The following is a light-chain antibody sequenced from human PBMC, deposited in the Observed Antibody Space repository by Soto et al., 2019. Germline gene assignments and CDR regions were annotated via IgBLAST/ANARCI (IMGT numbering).Light chain of an antibody. CDR1: QDISTS. J-gene: IGKJ2*01. CDR3: QHLRTYPFI. CDR2: PAS. Sequence: DIQLTQSPSFLSASVGDRVTVSCRASQDISTSLAWFQQKAGKVPQLLVYPASTLQDGVPSRFSGSGSGTYFTLTINNLQAEDVATYYCQHLRTYPFIFGPGTKLDIK. V-gene: IGKV1-9*01.